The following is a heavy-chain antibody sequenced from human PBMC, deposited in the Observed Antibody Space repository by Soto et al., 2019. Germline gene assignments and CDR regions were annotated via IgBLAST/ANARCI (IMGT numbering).Heavy chain of an antibody. CDR3: ARVTPGNNLYYFSGLGV. V-gene: IGHV3-30-3*01. Sequence: QVHLVESGGGVVQPGRSLRLSCVASGFTFDTYGIHWVRQAPGKGLQWVALISYEGSNTYYADSVRGRFTISRDNSKNTLYLQINALRPEDTGVYYCARVTPGNNLYYFSGLGVWGQGTSVTVSS. D-gene: IGHD1-1*01. J-gene: IGHJ6*02. CDR1: GFTFDTYG. CDR2: ISYEGSNT.